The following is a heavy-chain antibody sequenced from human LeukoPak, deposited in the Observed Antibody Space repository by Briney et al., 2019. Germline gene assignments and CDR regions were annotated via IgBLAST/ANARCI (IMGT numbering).Heavy chain of an antibody. V-gene: IGHV1-69*04. D-gene: IGHD5-18*01. Sequence: GASVKVSCKASGGTFSSYAISWVRQAPGQGLEWMGRIIPILGIANYAQKFQGRVTITADKSTSTAYMELSSLRSEDTAVYYCARDVDTTRPYYFDYWGQGTLVTVSS. CDR1: GGTFSSYA. CDR3: ARDVDTTRPYYFDY. CDR2: IIPILGIA. J-gene: IGHJ4*02.